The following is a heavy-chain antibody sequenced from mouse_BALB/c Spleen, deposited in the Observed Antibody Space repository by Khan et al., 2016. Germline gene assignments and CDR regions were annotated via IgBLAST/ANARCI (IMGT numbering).Heavy chain of an antibody. J-gene: IGHJ4*01. V-gene: IGHV5-6-3*01. CDR2: IICNGGST. Sequence: EVELVESGGGLVQPGGSLKLSCAASGFIFSTYAMSWVCQTPDKMLELVATIICNGGSTYSPDNMTSRFTTSRDNARNTRSLQRSSLKSEDTAMYHCTRVRQAVDYWGLGASVTVSA. D-gene: IGHD2-14*01. CDR3: TRVRQAVDY. CDR1: GFIFSTYA.